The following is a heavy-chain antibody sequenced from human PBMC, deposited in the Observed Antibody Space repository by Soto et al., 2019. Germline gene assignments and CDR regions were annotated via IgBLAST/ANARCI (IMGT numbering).Heavy chain of an antibody. J-gene: IGHJ4*02. CDR1: GYTFTSYG. CDR2: ISAYNGNT. CDR3: ARDGSLAYYDFWSGYPH. D-gene: IGHD3-3*01. Sequence: ASVKVSCKASGYTFTSYGISCVRQAPGQGLEWMGWISAYNGNTNYAQKLQGRVTMTTDTSTSTAYMELRSLRSDDTAVYYCARDGSLAYYDFWSGYPHWGQGTLVTVSS. V-gene: IGHV1-18*01.